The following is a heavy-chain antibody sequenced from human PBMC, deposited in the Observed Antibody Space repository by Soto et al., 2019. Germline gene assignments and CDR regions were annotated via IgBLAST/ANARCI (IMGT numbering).Heavy chain of an antibody. CDR1: GGSISSYY. J-gene: IGHJ4*02. Sequence: PSETLSLTCTVSGGSISSYYWSWIRQPPGKGLEWIGYIYYSGSTNYNPSLKSRVTISVDTSKNHFSLKLSSVTATDTAVYYCARAYGDYVFDFCGQGTLVTVSS. V-gene: IGHV4-59*01. D-gene: IGHD4-17*01. CDR3: ARAYGDYVFDF. CDR2: IYYSGST.